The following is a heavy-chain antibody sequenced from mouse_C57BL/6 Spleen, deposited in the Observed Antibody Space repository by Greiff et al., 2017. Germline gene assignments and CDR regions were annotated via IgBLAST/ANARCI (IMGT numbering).Heavy chain of an antibody. CDR3: AIRGYGNFFFDY. CDR2: IDPSDSYT. Sequence: QVQLQQPGAELVKPGASVKLSCKASGYTFTSYWMQWVKQRPGQGLEWIGAIDPSDSYTNYNQKFKGKATLTVDTSSSTAYMQLSSLTSEDSAVYYCAIRGYGNFFFDYWGQGTTRTVAS. CDR1: GYTFTSYW. V-gene: IGHV1-50*01. D-gene: IGHD2-10*02. J-gene: IGHJ2*01.